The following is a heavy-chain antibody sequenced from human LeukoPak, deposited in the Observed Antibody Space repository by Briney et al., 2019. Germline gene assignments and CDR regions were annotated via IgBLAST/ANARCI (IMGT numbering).Heavy chain of an antibody. CDR2: ITGYGDRT. CDR3: VKDRSWIIDAWFGS. J-gene: IGHJ5*01. Sequence: PGGSLRLSCAPSGFTFSAYAMSWVRQAPGKGLEWVTSITGYGDRTYYADSVKGRFTISRDNSKNTLYLQMSSLRAEDTAVYYCVKDRSWIIDAWFGSWGQGARVTVSS. D-gene: IGHD1-1*01. CDR1: GFTFSAYA. V-gene: IGHV3-23*01.